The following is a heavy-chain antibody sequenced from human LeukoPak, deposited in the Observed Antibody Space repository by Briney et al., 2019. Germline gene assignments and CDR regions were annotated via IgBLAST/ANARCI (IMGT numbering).Heavy chain of an antibody. Sequence: PSETLSLTCAVYGGSFSGYYWSWIRQPPGKGLEWIGEINHSGSTNYNPSLKSRVTISVDTSKNQFSLKLSSVTAADTAVYYCAGHRLGYCSSTSCRHFDYWGQGTLVTVSS. V-gene: IGHV4-34*01. J-gene: IGHJ4*02. CDR3: AGHRLGYCSSTSCRHFDY. CDR1: GGSFSGYY. D-gene: IGHD2-2*01. CDR2: INHSGST.